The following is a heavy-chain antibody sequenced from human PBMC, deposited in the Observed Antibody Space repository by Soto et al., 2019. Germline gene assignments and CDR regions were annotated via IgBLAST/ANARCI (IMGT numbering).Heavy chain of an antibody. CDR1: VCKDSRYA. V-gene: IGHV3-23*01. CDR2: ISGSGGNT. J-gene: IGHJ4*02. Sequence: YQRISCAGSVCKDSRYAMICVHQAPGKGLEWVSAISGSGGNTYYADSVKGRFTISRDNSKNTLYLQMNSLRAEDTAVYYCAKSITARLFEYWGQGALVTVSS. D-gene: IGHD6-6*01. CDR3: AKSITARLFEY.